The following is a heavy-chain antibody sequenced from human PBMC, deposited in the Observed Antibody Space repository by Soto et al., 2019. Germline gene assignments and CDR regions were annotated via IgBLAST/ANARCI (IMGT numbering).Heavy chain of an antibody. CDR2: IYYSGST. D-gene: IGHD4-17*01. CDR3: AIINDDYGDRRLGY. V-gene: IGHV4-30-4*01. CDR1: GGSISSGDYY. Sequence: PSETLSLTCTVSGGSISSGDYYWSWIRQPPGKGLEWIGYIYYSGSTYYNPSLKSRVTISVDTSKNQFSLKLSSVTAADTAVYYCAIINDDYGDRRLGYWGQGTLVTVSS. J-gene: IGHJ4*02.